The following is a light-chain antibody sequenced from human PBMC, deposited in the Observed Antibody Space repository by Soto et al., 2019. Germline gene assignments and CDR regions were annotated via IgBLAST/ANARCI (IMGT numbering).Light chain of an antibody. J-gene: IGKJ1*01. CDR1: QSVSSH. Sequence: EIFLTQSPATLSLSPGERGTLSCRASQSVSSHLAWYQQKPGQAPILLIYGASSRATGIPDRFSGSGSGTDFTLSISRMEPEDFAVYYCQMYGSSPPWTFGQGTKVDIK. V-gene: IGKV3-20*01. CDR2: GAS. CDR3: QMYGSSPPWT.